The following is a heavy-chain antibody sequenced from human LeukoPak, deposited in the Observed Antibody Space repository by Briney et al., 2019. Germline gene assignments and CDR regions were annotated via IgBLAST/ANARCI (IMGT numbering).Heavy chain of an antibody. CDR3: AKVGLTVTTILDYFDY. Sequence: GGSLRLSCAASGFTFSSYGMHWVRQAPGKGLEWVALISYDGSNKYYADSVKGRFTISRDNSKNTLYLQMNSLRAEDAAVYYCAKVGLTVTTILDYFDYWRQGTLVTVSS. CDR2: ISYDGSNK. D-gene: IGHD4-11*01. CDR1: GFTFSSYG. V-gene: IGHV3-30*18. J-gene: IGHJ4*02.